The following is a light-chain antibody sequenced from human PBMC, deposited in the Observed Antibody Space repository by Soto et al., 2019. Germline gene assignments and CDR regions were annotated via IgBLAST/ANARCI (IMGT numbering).Light chain of an antibody. V-gene: IGLV2-11*01. CDR2: DVS. J-gene: IGLJ2*01. CDR1: SSDVGAYNF. Sequence: QSALTQPPSVSGSPGQSVTISCTGTSSDVGAYNFVSWYQQYPGKAPKLIIFDVSARPSGVPDRFSGSKSGHTASLTISGLQADDEADYYCCSYAGTYSPVLGGGTKLDVL. CDR3: CSYAGTYSPV.